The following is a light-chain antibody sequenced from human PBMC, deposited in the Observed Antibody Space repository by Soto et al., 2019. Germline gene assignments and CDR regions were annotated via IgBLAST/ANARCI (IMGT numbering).Light chain of an antibody. CDR2: AAS. CDR3: LQHNTYPRT. J-gene: IGKJ1*01. V-gene: IGKV1-17*01. CDR1: QSISNH. Sequence: DIQITQSPSSLSASVEDRVIITCRASQSISNHLNWYQQKTGKAPKLLIFAASSLQSGVPSRFSGSRSGTDFTLTISSMQTEDFATYYCLQHNTYPRTVGQGNKGDIK.